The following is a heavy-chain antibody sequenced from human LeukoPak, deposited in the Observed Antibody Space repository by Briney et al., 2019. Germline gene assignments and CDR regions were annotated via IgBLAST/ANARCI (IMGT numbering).Heavy chain of an antibody. J-gene: IGHJ4*02. D-gene: IGHD3-3*01. CDR3: ARHIGSEYDFWSGYPDY. CDR1: GGSISSGGYY. V-gene: IGHV4-39*01. Sequence: PSQTLSLTCAVSGGSISSGGYYWGWIRQPPGKGLEWIGSIYYSGSTYYNPSLKSRVTISVDTSKNQFSLKLSSVTAADTAVYYCARHIGSEYDFWSGYPDYWGQGTLVTVSS. CDR2: IYYSGST.